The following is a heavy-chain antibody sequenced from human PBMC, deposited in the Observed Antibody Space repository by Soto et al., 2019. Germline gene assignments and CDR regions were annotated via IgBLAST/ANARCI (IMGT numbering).Heavy chain of an antibody. Sequence: PSETLSLTCSVSVSDITTYYWSWLRQSPGKGLECIWHIYDTGSTSYNPSLKSRVTISVYTSNKKFSLRLSDVTAADTAVYYCERCSIDPNWFDPWAQGTLLTVSS. V-gene: IGHV4-59*01. CDR1: VSDITTYY. J-gene: IGHJ5*02. CDR2: IYDTGST. D-gene: IGHD3-9*01. CDR3: ERCSIDPNWFDP.